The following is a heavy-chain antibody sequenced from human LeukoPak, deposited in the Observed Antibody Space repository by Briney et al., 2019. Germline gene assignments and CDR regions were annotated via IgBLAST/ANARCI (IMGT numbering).Heavy chain of an antibody. CDR3: AKTGYSGYDWLGRVRTYYYMDV. J-gene: IGHJ6*03. Sequence: GGSLRLSCAASGFTFDDYTMHWVRQAPGKGLEWVSLISWDGGSTYYADSVKGRFTISRDNSKNSLYLQMNSLRTEDTALYYCAKTGYSGYDWLGRVRTYYYMDVWGKGTTVTVSS. CDR1: GFTFDDYT. CDR2: ISWDGGST. V-gene: IGHV3-43*01. D-gene: IGHD5-12*01.